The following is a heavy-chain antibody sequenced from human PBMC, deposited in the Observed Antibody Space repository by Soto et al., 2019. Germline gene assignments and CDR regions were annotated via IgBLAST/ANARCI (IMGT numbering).Heavy chain of an antibody. J-gene: IGHJ4*02. CDR1: GGSFSGYY. V-gene: IGHV4-34*01. D-gene: IGHD2-2*01. CDR3: ARGGRYCSITSCLSARSRGTTKPFDY. Sequence: QVQLQQWGAGLLKPSETLSLTCAVYGGSFSGYYWSWIRQPPGKGLEWIGEINHSGSTNYNPSLKGRVTISVDTSKNQFSLKLSSVTAADTAVYYCARGGRYCSITSCLSARSRGTTKPFDYWGQGTLVTVSS. CDR2: INHSGST.